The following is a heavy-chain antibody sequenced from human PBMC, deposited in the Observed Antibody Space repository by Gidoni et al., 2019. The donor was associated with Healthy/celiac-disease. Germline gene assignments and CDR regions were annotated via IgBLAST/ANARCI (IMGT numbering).Heavy chain of an antibody. CDR3: ARDPRLWFGEEAFDY. Sequence: QVQLVESGGGVVQPGRSLRLSCAASGFTFSSYGMHWVRQAPGKGLEWVAVIWYDGSNKYYADSVKGRFTISRDNSKNTLYLQMNSLRAEDTAVYYCARDPRLWFGEEAFDYWGQGTLVTVSS. CDR2: IWYDGSNK. D-gene: IGHD3-10*01. V-gene: IGHV3-33*01. J-gene: IGHJ4*02. CDR1: GFTFSSYG.